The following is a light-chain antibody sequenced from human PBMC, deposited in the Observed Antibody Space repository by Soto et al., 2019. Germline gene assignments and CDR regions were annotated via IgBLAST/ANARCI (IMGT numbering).Light chain of an antibody. CDR2: HNY. CDR1: SSNIGSDF. Sequence: QSVLTQAPSASGTPGQRVTISCSGSSSNIGSDFVSWYQQLPGTAPKLLIYHNYQRPSGVPDRFSGSKSGTSASLAIGDLRSEDEADYYCSAWDDSLSAYVFGAGTKLTVL. V-gene: IGLV1-47*01. J-gene: IGLJ1*01. CDR3: SAWDDSLSAYV.